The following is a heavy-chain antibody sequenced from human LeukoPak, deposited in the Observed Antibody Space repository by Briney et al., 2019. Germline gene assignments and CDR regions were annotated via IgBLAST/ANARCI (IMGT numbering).Heavy chain of an antibody. CDR3: ARDDGGYYYGSGSYYLRWFDP. D-gene: IGHD3-10*01. CDR1: GYTFTSYA. Sequence: ASVKVSCKASGYTFTSYAMNWVRQAPGQGLEWMGWINTNTGNPSYAQDFTGRFVFSLDTSVSTAHLQISSLKAEDTAVYYCARDDGGYYYGSGSYYLRWFDPWGQGTLVTVSS. J-gene: IGHJ5*02. CDR2: INTNTGNP. V-gene: IGHV7-4-1*02.